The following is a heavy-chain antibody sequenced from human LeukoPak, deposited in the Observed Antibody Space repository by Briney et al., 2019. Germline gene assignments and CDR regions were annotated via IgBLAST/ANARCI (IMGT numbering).Heavy chain of an antibody. Sequence: GGSLRLSCAASGFTFSSYSMNWVRQAPGKGLEWVSYISSFSGTIYYADSVKGRFTISRDNAKNSLYLQMNSLRAEDTAVYYCARGPGHFDYWGQGTLVTVSS. CDR3: ARGPGHFDY. J-gene: IGHJ4*02. V-gene: IGHV3-48*01. CDR2: ISSFSGTI. CDR1: GFTFSSYS.